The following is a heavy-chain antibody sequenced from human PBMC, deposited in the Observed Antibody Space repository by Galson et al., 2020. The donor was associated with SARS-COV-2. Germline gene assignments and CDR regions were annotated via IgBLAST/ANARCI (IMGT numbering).Heavy chain of an antibody. CDR3: ARSGRLNMITFGGVIVITAFDI. CDR2: INHSGST. J-gene: IGHJ3*02. V-gene: IGHV4-34*01. Sequence: SETLSPTCAAYGGSFSGYYWSWIRQPPGKGLEWIGEINHSGSTNYNPSLKSRVTISVDTSKNQFSLKLSSVTAADTAVYYCARSGRLNMITFGGVIVITAFDIWGQGTMVTVSS. CDR1: GGSFSGYY. D-gene: IGHD3-16*02.